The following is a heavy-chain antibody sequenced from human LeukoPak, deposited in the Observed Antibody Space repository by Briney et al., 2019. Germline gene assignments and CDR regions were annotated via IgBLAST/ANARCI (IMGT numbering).Heavy chain of an antibody. CDR1: GFAYSDYY. V-gene: IGHV3-11*01. CDR2: ISNTGNTI. Sequence: GGSLRLSCAASGFAYSDYYMSWIRQAPGKGLEWVSYISNTGNTIYYADSVKGRFTISRDNAKNLLYLQMNGLRAEDTAVYYCARDRHILEWLFKLHYWGQGTLVTVSS. J-gene: IGHJ4*02. CDR3: ARDRHILEWLFKLHY. D-gene: IGHD3-3*01.